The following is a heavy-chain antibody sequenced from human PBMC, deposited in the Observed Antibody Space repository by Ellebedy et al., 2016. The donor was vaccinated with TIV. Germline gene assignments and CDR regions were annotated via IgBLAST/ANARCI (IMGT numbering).Heavy chain of an antibody. Sequence: GESLKISXKGSGYRFTNSWIAWVRQKPGKGLEWLGIIYPGDSDTKYSPSSQGQVTISADTSINAAYLQWNILEASDTATYYCARMHEYSNYHPLDLWGQGTVVTVSS. CDR2: IYPGDSDT. CDR3: ARMHEYSNYHPLDL. CDR1: GYRFTNSW. D-gene: IGHD4-11*01. J-gene: IGHJ3*01. V-gene: IGHV5-51*01.